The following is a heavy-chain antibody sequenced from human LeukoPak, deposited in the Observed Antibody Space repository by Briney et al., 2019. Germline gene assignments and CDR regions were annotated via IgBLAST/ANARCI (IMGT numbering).Heavy chain of an antibody. V-gene: IGHV1-8*02. CDR2: MNPNSGNT. J-gene: IGHJ4*02. D-gene: IGHD3-9*01. CDR1: GGTFSSYA. Sequence: ASVKVSCKASGGTFSSYAISWVRQATGQGLEWMGWMNPNSGNTGYAQKFQGRVTMTRNTSISTAYMELSSLRSEDTAVYYCARGYYDILTGYYLWGQGTLVTVSS. CDR3: ARGYYDILTGYYL.